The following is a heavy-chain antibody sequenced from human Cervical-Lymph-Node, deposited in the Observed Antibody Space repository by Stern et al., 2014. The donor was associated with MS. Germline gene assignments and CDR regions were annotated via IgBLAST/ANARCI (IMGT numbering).Heavy chain of an antibody. CDR3: ARHDSVPRPSQLYSARDRGPGYFDY. J-gene: IGHJ4*02. V-gene: IGHV4-39*01. Sequence: VQLVESGPGLVKPSATLSLTCTVSGGSISSSTYYWAWIRQPQGKGLEWIGNIYYSGFTYYNPSLKSRVTISVDMSKNQFSLKLSSVTAADTAIYYCARHDSVPRPSQLYSARDRGPGYFDYWGQGTLVTVSS. CDR1: GGSISSSTYY. D-gene: IGHD1-26*01. CDR2: IYYSGFT.